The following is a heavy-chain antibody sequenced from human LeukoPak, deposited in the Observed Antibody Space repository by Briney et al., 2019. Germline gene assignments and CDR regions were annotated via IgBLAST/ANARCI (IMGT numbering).Heavy chain of an antibody. CDR2: ISTYNGNT. Sequence: GASVKVSCKSSGYTFTSYGISWVRQAPGQGLEWMGCISTYNGNTNYAQKLQGRVTMTTDTSTSTAYMELRSLRCDDTAVYYCARGGYDYGLAGWFDPWAQGTLVTVSS. CDR3: ARGGYDYGLAGWFDP. D-gene: IGHD4-17*01. CDR1: GYTFTSYG. J-gene: IGHJ5*02. V-gene: IGHV1-18*04.